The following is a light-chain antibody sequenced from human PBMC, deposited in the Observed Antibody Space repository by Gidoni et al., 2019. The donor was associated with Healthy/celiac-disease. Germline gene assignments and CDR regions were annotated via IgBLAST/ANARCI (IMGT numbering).Light chain of an antibody. V-gene: IGLV3-1*01. CDR3: QAWDSSTGEV. CDR2: QDS. Sequence: SYELTQPPSVSVSPGQTASITCYGDKLGDKYACWYQQKPGQSPVLVIYQDSKRPSGIPERFSGSNSGNTATLTISGTQAMDEADYYCQAWDSSTGEVFGGGTKLTVL. J-gene: IGLJ2*01. CDR1: KLGDKY.